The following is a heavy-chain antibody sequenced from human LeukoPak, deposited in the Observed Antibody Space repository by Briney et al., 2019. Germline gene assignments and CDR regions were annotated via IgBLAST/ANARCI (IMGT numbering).Heavy chain of an antibody. CDR1: GFTFSNYG. D-gene: IGHD6-19*01. V-gene: IGHV3-23*01. J-gene: IGHJ5*02. Sequence: PGGSLRLSCAASGFTFSNYGMHWVRQAPGKGPEWVSIISGGGDTTFYADSVKGRFTISRDNSKNTLYLQMNSLRAEDTAVYYCAKDSTGWSVDPWGQGTLVTVSS. CDR2: ISGGGDTT. CDR3: AKDSTGWSVDP.